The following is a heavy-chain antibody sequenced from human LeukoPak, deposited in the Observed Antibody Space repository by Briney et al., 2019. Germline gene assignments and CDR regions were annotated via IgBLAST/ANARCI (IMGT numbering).Heavy chain of an antibody. D-gene: IGHD1-26*01. V-gene: IGHV3-48*03. CDR3: ARDVVGAIRFDY. Sequence: GGSLRLSCAASGFTFSSYEMNWVRQAPGKGLEWVSYISSSGSTIYYADSVKGRFTISRDNAKNSLYLQMNSLGAEDTAVYYCARDVVGAIRFDYWGQGTLVTVSS. CDR2: ISSSGSTI. CDR1: GFTFSSYE. J-gene: IGHJ4*02.